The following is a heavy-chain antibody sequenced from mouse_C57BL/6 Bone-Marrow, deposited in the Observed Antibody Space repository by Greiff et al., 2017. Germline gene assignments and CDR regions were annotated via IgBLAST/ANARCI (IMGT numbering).Heavy chain of an antibody. Sequence: QVQLKESGAELARPGASVKLSCKASGYTFTSYGISWVKQRTGQGLEWIGEIYPRSGNTYYNEKFKGKATLTADKSSSTAYMELRSLTSEDSAVYFCARPSITTVDYWGQGTTLTVSS. CDR3: ARPSITTVDY. CDR1: GYTFTSYG. D-gene: IGHD1-1*01. V-gene: IGHV1-81*01. CDR2: IYPRSGNT. J-gene: IGHJ2*01.